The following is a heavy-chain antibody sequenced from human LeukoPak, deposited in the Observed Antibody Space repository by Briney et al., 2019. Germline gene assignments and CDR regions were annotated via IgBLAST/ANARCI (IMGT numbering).Heavy chain of an antibody. J-gene: IGHJ4*02. Sequence: AETLSLTCTVSGGSISSYHWSWIRQPPGKGREWIGYIYNSGNTNYNPSLKSRVTISVDTSKNQFSLKLSSVTAADTAVYYCARHGGWYPHFDYWGQGTLVTVSS. D-gene: IGHD2-15*01. CDR2: IYNSGNT. V-gene: IGHV4-59*08. CDR3: ARHGGWYPHFDY. CDR1: GGSISSYH.